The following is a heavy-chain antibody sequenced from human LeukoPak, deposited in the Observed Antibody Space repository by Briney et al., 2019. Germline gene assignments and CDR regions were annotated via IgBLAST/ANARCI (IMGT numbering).Heavy chain of an antibody. CDR3: ASPRGGDYGDY. J-gene: IGHJ4*02. Sequence: SETLSLTCAVYGGSFSGYYWSWIRQPPGKGLEWIGEINHSGSTNYNPSLKSRVTISVDTSKNQFSLKLSSVTAADTAVYYCASPRGGDYGDYWGQGTLVTVSS. CDR2: INHSGST. D-gene: IGHD3-16*01. V-gene: IGHV4-34*01. CDR1: GGSFSGYY.